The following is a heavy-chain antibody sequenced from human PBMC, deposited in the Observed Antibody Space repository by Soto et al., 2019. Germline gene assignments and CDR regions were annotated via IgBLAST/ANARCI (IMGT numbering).Heavy chain of an antibody. Sequence: PSATLSLTCAISSGSFKDSYWTWIRQPPGKGLEWIGEINHSGYTNSNPSLKSRVTISVDASKNQFSLNLSSVTAADTAVYYCARAVVGPTYYFDPWSQGTQVTVSS. J-gene: IGHJ4*02. CDR2: INHSGYT. CDR3: ARAVVGPTYYFDP. CDR1: SGSFKDSY. V-gene: IGHV4-34*01. D-gene: IGHD2-15*01.